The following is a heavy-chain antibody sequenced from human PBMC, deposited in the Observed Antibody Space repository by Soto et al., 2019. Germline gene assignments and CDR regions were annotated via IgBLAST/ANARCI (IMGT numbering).Heavy chain of an antibody. D-gene: IGHD3-10*01. CDR1: GFPFSSYW. CDR2: IKQDGSGK. J-gene: IGHJ4*02. V-gene: IGHV3-7*01. CDR3: ARPLWFGELFWGY. Sequence: GGSLRLSCAASGFPFSSYWMSWVRQAPGKGLEWVANIKQDGSGKYYVDSVKGRFTISRDNAKNSLYLQMNSLRAEDMAVYYCARPLWFGELFWGYWGQGTLVTVSS.